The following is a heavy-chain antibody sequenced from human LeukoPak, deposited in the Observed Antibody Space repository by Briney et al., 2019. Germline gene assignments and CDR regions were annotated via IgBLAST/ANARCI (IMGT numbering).Heavy chain of an antibody. CDR1: GYTFTIYG. J-gene: IGHJ4*02. CDR3: ATGPRDCSSTSCFIQSLNQPFDY. Sequence: ASVKVSFKASGYTFTIYGISRVRQAPGQGLEWMGLISAYNGNTNYAQKLQGRVTMTTDTSTSTAYMELSSLRSEDTAAYYCATGPRDCSSTSCFIQSLNQPFDYWGQGTLVTVSS. V-gene: IGHV1-18*01. D-gene: IGHD2-2*01. CDR2: ISAYNGNT.